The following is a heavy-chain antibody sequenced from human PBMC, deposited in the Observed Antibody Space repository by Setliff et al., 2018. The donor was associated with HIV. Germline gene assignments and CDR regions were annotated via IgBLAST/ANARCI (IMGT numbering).Heavy chain of an antibody. CDR1: AYTFTSRK. J-gene: IGHJ5*02. D-gene: IGHD2-8*01. Sequence: GASVKVSCKASAYTFTSRKVHWVRQAPGQGLEWMGIITPRGGDANYEQKFQGRVTMTRDTSTSTVYMELSSLTYEDTAIYYYARDNVVWAKDLWGQGTLVTVSS. CDR3: ARDNVVWAKDL. CDR2: ITPRGGDA. V-gene: IGHV1-46*01.